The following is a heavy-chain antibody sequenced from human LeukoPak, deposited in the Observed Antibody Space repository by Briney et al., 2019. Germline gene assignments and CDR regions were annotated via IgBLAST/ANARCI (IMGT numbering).Heavy chain of an antibody. D-gene: IGHD2-2*01. CDR1: GFTFSSYA. J-gene: IGHJ4*02. Sequence: GGSLRLSCAASGFTFSSYAMSWVRQAPGKGLEWVSAISGSGGSTYYADSVKGRFTISRDNSKNALYLQMNSLRAEDTAVYYCARKVLAAVDYWGQGTLVTVSS. CDR3: ARKVLAAVDY. V-gene: IGHV3-23*01. CDR2: ISGSGGST.